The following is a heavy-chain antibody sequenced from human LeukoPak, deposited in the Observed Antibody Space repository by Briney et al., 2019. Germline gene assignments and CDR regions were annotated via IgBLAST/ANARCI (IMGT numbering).Heavy chain of an antibody. J-gene: IGHJ6*03. CDR3: ARHVIRYYYMDV. D-gene: IGHD3-10*01. V-gene: IGHV4-59*04. CDR2: IYYSGST. Sequence: SETLSLTCTVSGGSISSYYWSWTRQPPGKGLEWIGYIYYSGSTYYNPSLKSRVTISVDTSKNQFSLKLSSVTAADMAVYYCARHVIRYYYMDVWGKGTTVTVSS. CDR1: GGSISSYY.